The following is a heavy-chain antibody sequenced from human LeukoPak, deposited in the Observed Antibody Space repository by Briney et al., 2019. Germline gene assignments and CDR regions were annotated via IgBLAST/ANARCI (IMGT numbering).Heavy chain of an antibody. D-gene: IGHD6-19*01. Sequence: ASVKVSCKASGYTFTSYDINWVRQATGQGLEWMGWMNPNSGNTGYAQKFQGRVTITRNTSISTAYMELSSLRSEDTAVYYCARAHQGIAVAGKRVYYFDYWGQGTLVTVSS. CDR2: MNPNSGNT. J-gene: IGHJ4*02. V-gene: IGHV1-8*03. CDR3: ARAHQGIAVAGKRVYYFDY. CDR1: GYTFTSYD.